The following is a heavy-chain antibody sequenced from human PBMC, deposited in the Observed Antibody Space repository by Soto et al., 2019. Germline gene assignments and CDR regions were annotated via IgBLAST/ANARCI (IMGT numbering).Heavy chain of an antibody. V-gene: IGHV3-74*01. Sequence: PGGSLRLSCAASGFTFSIYWMHWVRQAPGKGLVWVSRINSDGSSTSYADSVKGRFTISRDNAKNTLYLQMNSLRAEDTAVYYCARVPPGYYDSSGYCLDYWGQGTLVTVSS. CDR2: INSDGSST. CDR3: ARVPPGYYDSSGYCLDY. D-gene: IGHD3-22*01. CDR1: GFTFSIYW. J-gene: IGHJ4*02.